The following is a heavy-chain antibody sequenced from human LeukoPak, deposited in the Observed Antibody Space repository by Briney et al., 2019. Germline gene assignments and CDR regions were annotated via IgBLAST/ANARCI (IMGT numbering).Heavy chain of an antibody. Sequence: SQTLSLTCAVSGGSISSGGYSWSWIRQPPGKGLEWIGYIYNSGSTSYNPSLKSRVTISVDTSKNQFSLKLTSVTAADTAVYYCVRDRELTYWGQGTLVTVSS. D-gene: IGHD1-26*01. J-gene: IGHJ4*02. CDR1: GGSISSGGYS. CDR3: VRDRELTY. V-gene: IGHV4-61*08. CDR2: IYNSGST.